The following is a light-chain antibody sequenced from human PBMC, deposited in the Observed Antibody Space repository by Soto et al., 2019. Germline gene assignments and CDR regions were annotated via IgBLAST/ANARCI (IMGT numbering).Light chain of an antibody. V-gene: IGKV3-20*01. Sequence: EIVLTQSPGTLSLSPGERATLSCRASLSVSSNYLAWYQQKPGQAPRLLIYGASSRATGIPDRFSGSGSGTDFTLTISRLEPEDFVVYYCQQYGSSPWTFGQGPKVEI. J-gene: IGKJ1*01. CDR1: LSVSSNY. CDR3: QQYGSSPWT. CDR2: GAS.